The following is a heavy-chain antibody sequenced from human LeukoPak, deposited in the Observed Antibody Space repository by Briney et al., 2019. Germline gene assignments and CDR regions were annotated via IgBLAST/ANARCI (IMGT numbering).Heavy chain of an antibody. J-gene: IGHJ4*02. V-gene: IGHV4-59*01. Sequence: PSETLSLTCTVSGGSISSYYWSWIRQPPGKGLEWIGYIYYSGSTNYNPSLKSRVTISVDTSKNQFSLKLSSVTAADTAVYYCAREVVVTAIQYFDYWGQGTLVTVSS. CDR1: GGSISSYY. CDR3: AREVVVTAIQYFDY. CDR2: IYYSGST. D-gene: IGHD2-21*02.